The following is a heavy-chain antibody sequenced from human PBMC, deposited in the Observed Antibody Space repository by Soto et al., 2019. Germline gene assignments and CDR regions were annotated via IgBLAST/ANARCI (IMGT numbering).Heavy chain of an antibody. J-gene: IGHJ4*02. CDR2: IWYDGSNK. Sequence: GGSLRLSCAASGFTFSSYGMHWVRQAPGKGLEWVAVIWYDGSNKYYADSVKGRFTISRDNSKNTLYLQMNSLRAEDTAVYYCAREYSSSWYYFDYWGQGTLVTVSS. D-gene: IGHD6-13*01. CDR3: AREYSSSWYYFDY. V-gene: IGHV3-33*01. CDR1: GFTFSSYG.